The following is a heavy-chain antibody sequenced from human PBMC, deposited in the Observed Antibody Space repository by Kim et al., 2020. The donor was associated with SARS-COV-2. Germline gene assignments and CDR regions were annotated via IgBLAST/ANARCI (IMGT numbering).Heavy chain of an antibody. V-gene: IGHV5-51*01. Sequence: YSPSFQGQVTISADKSISTAYLQWSSLKASDTAMYYCASLDYGGNPAMDVWGQGTTVTVSS. CDR3: ASLDYGGNPAMDV. D-gene: IGHD4-17*01. J-gene: IGHJ6*02.